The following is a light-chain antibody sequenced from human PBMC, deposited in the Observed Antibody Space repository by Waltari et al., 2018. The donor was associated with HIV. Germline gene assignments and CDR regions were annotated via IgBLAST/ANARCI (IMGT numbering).Light chain of an antibody. CDR1: SSDLWAHFD. Sequence: QSVLTQAPSVSGAPGQRVTISFTGSSSDLWAHFDAPWSQLLPGSSPKLLIFANTHRPSGVPDRFSGSKSGTSASLAITGLHPEDEAEYYCQSYDSSLNAYVFGTGTTVIVL. J-gene: IGLJ1*01. V-gene: IGLV1-40*01. CDR3: QSYDSSLNAYV. CDR2: ANT.